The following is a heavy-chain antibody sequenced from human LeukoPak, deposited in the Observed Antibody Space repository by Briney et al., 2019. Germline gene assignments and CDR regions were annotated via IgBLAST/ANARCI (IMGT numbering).Heavy chain of an antibody. Sequence: GGSLRLSCAASGFTFSSYWMHWVRQAPGKGLVWVSRISTDGSSTSYADFVKGRFTISRDNAKNTLFLQMNSLRAEDTAVYYCARAAYSSTWYSRYFDLWGRGTLVTVSS. V-gene: IGHV3-74*01. CDR1: GFTFSSYW. CDR3: ARAAYSSTWYSRYFDL. CDR2: ISTDGSST. J-gene: IGHJ2*01. D-gene: IGHD6-13*01.